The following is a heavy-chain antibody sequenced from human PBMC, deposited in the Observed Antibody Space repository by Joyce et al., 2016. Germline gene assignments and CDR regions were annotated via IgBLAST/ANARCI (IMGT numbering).Heavy chain of an antibody. CDR2: ILDSGGVI. D-gene: IGHD2-21*01. J-gene: IGHJ4*02. V-gene: IGHV3-21*02. Sequence: EVQLVESGGGLVKPGGSLRLSCAASGFAFSDYHIIWVRQAPGKGLEWVSYILDSGGVIYYADSVKGRFTISRDNAKNSVHLQLNSLRVEDTAVYFCARVWQSNSGTDYWGQGTLVTVSS. CDR3: ARVWQSNSGTDY. CDR1: GFAFSDYH.